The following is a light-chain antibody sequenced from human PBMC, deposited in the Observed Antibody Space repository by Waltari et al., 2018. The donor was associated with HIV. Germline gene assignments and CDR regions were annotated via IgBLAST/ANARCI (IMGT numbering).Light chain of an antibody. CDR3: CSYAGSYDFDVV. CDR1: SRDGGGYDS. J-gene: IGLJ2*01. Sequence: SALTQPRSVYGSLGQSVTISCTVNSRDGGGYDSVSWNQQHPGKAPKLLIFDVTKRPSGVPDRFSGSKSGDTASLTIAGLQSEDEADYYCCSYAGSYDFDVVFGGGTNLTVL. V-gene: IGLV2-11*01. CDR2: DVT.